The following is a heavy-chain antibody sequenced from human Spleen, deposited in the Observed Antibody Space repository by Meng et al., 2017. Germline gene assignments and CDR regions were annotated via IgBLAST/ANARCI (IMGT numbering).Heavy chain of an antibody. Sequence: SLKISCAASGFTFDDYAMHWVRQAPGKGLEWVSGISWNSGSIGYADSVKGRFTISRDNAKNSLYLQMNSLRAEDTAVYYCAKSPIYVWGSYRYTGGPYYFDYWGQGTLVTVSS. D-gene: IGHD3-16*02. CDR2: ISWNSGSI. J-gene: IGHJ4*02. CDR3: AKSPIYVWGSYRYTGGPYYFDY. CDR1: GFTFDDYA. V-gene: IGHV3-9*01.